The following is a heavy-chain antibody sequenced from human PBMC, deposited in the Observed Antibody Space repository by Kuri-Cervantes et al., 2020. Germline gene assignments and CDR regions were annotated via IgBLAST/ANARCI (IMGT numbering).Heavy chain of an antibody. CDR1: GFTFSSYS. Sequence: LSLTCAAPGFTFSSYSMNWVRQAPGKGVGWVSYISSSGSTIYHADSVKGRFTISRDNAKNTLYLQINSLRAEDTAVYYCAKDLWSFYGSGSYYNPYHYMDVWGKGTTVTVSS. CDR2: ISSSGSTI. CDR3: AKDLWSFYGSGSYYNPYHYMDV. D-gene: IGHD3-10*01. V-gene: IGHV3-48*04. J-gene: IGHJ6*03.